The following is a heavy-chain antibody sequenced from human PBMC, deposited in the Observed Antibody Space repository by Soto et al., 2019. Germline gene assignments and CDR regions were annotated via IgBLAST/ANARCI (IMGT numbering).Heavy chain of an antibody. J-gene: IGHJ4*02. CDR1: VYSVSSNSAA. D-gene: IGHD2-15*01. V-gene: IGHV6-1*01. Sequence: SQTLSLTCAISVYSVSSNSAAWNWIRQSPSGGLEWLGRTYYRSKWYNEYAVSVKGRITVNPDTSKNQFSLQLNSVTPEDTAIYYCARHPGFLESWGQGTLVTVSS. CDR2: TYYRSKWYN. CDR3: ARHPGFLES.